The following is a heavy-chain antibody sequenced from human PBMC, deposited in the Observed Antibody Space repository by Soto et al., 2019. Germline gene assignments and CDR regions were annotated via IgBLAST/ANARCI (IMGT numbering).Heavy chain of an antibody. CDR3: VRGHSGLDI. CDR1: GFTFSDYY. V-gene: IGHV3-11*01. Sequence: QVQVVESGGGLVKPGGSLRLSCAGSGFTFSDYYMSWIRQIPGKGLEWISYISGGNTIYYIDSVKGRFTLPRDSAKNSLYLQMDSLRAEDTAVYYCVRGHSGLDIWGQGTMVTVSS. J-gene: IGHJ3*02. D-gene: IGHD5-12*01. CDR2: ISGGNTI.